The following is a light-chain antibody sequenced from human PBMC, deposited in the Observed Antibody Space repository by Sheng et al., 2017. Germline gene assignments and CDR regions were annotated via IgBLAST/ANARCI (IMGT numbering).Light chain of an antibody. CDR3: QVYGTSPPLIT. CDR2: GAS. J-gene: IGKJ5*01. CDR1: QSVSSSY. V-gene: IGKV3-20*01. Sequence: EIVLTQSPGTLSLSPGERATLSCRASQSVSSSYLAWYQQKPGQAPRLLIYGASSRATGIPDRFSGSGSGTDFTLTISRLEPEDFAVYYCQVYGTSPPLITFGQGTRLEIK.